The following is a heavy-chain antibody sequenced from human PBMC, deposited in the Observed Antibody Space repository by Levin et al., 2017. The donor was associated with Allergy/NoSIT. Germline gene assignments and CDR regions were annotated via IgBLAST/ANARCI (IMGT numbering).Heavy chain of an antibody. J-gene: IGHJ5*02. V-gene: IGHV3-49*03. CDR2: LRSIRHGGTS. D-gene: IGHD6-6*01. CDR1: GFTFGDYA. CDR3: TRDIAARHWFDP. Sequence: HPGGSLRLSCSASGFTFGDYAMSWFRQAPGKGLEWVAFLRSIRHGGTSEYAASVKGRFIISRDDSKSIAYLQMNSLKIEDTGMYFCTRDIAARHWFDPWGQGTLVTVSS.